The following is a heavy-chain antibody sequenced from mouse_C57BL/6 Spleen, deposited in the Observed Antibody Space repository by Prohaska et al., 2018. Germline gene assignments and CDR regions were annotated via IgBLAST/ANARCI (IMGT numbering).Heavy chain of an antibody. J-gene: IGHJ4*01. CDR1: GYSITSGYY. CDR3: ASTKRDYAMDY. Sequence: DVQLQESGPGLVKPSQSLSLTCSVTGYSITSGYYWNWIRQFPGNKMKWMGYISYDGSNNYNPSLKNRISITRDTSKNQFFLKLNSVTTEYTATYYCASTKRDYAMDYWGQGTSVTVSS. CDR2: ISYDGSN. D-gene: IGHD1-3*01. V-gene: IGHV3-6*01.